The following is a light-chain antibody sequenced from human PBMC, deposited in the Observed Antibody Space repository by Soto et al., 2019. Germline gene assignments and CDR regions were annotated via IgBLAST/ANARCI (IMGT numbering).Light chain of an antibody. CDR1: QSLDTY. J-gene: IGKJ2*01. V-gene: IGKV3-11*01. CDR2: DAS. Sequence: DIVLTQSPATLSLSPGDRATLSCTASQSLDTYLAWYQQKPGQAPRLLIYDASNRAPGIPARFSGSGSGTAFTLTISSLEPEDFAVYYCLQRTNWPPYTFGQGTKLEIK. CDR3: LQRTNWPPYT.